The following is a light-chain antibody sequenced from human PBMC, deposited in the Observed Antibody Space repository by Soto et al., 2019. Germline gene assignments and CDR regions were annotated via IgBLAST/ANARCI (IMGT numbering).Light chain of an antibody. CDR3: QKYDAWPPGT. Sequence: MSHSPATLSVSTGQSATLTCIASQDVGSNLAWYQQRPGQAPRLLIYGAYTRATGIPARFSGSGSETEFTITISGLQSEDFAVYYCQKYDAWPPGTFGQGTKVDI. CDR1: QDVGSN. J-gene: IGKJ1*01. V-gene: IGKV3-15*01. CDR2: GAY.